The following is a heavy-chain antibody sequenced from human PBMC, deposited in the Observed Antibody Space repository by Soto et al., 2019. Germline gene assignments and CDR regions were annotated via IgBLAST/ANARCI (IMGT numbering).Heavy chain of an antibody. D-gene: IGHD3-9*01. V-gene: IGHV3-23*01. CDR1: GFTFSSYA. CDR3: AKADRPYYEILTGPDY. J-gene: IGHJ4*02. CDR2: ISGTGGRT. Sequence: PGGSLRLSCAGSGFTFSSYAMCWVRQAPGKGLEWVSAISGTGGRTYYADSVKGRFTISRDNSKNTLYLQMNSLRAEDTAVYYCAKADRPYYEILTGPDYWGQGTLVTVSS.